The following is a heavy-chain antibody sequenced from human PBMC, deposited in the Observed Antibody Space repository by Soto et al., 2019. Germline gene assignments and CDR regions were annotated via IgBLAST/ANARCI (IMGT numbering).Heavy chain of an antibody. CDR3: AREAGLVRYYYYGMDV. J-gene: IGHJ6*02. Sequence: QVQLVESGGGVVQPGRSLRLSCAASGFTFSSYAMHWVRQAPGKGLEWVAVISYDGSNKYYADSVKGRFTISRDNSKNTLYLQMNSLRAEDTAVYYCAREAGLVRYYYYGMDVWGQGTTVTVSS. D-gene: IGHD1-1*01. CDR2: ISYDGSNK. CDR1: GFTFSSYA. V-gene: IGHV3-30-3*01.